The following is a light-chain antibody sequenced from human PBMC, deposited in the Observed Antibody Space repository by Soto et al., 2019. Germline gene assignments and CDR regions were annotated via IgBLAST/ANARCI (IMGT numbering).Light chain of an antibody. J-gene: IGLJ1*01. CDR2: EGN. V-gene: IGLV2-23*01. CDR3: CSSAGTNTFV. Sequence: QSALTQPASVSGSPGQSITISCTGTSSDVGSYNLVSWYQQHPGKAPRLMIYEGNKRPSGVSNRFSGSKSANTASLTISGLQTEDEADYYRCSSAGTNTFVFGTGTKLTVL. CDR1: SSDVGSYNL.